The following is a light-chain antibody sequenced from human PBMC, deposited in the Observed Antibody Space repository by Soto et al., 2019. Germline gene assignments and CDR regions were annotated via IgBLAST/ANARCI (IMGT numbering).Light chain of an antibody. CDR3: QQRYSAPLT. CDR2: AAS. J-gene: IGKJ4*01. CDR1: QSISNY. Sequence: DIQLTQSPSSLSASVGDRVTITCWTSQSISNYLNLYQQKPGKVPKLLIYAASSLQSGVPSRFSGSGSGTDFTLTISSLQPEDFATYYCQQRYSAPLTFGGGTKVDI. V-gene: IGKV1-39*01.